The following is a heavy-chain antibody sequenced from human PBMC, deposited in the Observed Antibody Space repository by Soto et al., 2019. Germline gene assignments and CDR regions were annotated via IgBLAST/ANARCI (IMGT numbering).Heavy chain of an antibody. CDR1: WGSFSSDP. CDR2: IIPIFGTA. V-gene: IGHV1-69*01. D-gene: IGHD3-22*01. CDR3: ARELVDYDSSRYHDY. J-gene: IGHJ4*02. Sequence: SVQRVCQTSWGSFSSDPSICGLQAPGQGLDWMGGIIPIFGTANYAQKFQGRVTITADESTSTAYMELSSLRSEDTAVYYCARELVDYDSSRYHDYWGQGTLVTVSS.